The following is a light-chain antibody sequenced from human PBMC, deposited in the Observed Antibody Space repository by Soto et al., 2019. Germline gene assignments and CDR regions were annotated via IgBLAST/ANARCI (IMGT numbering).Light chain of an antibody. J-gene: IGLJ3*02. CDR3: QTWSTDTRV. Sequence: QAVVTQPPSASVSLGASVKLTCTLSSGHNSYAIAWHQQQPEKGPRYLMKLNSDGSHSKGDGIPDRFSGSSSGAERYLTISSLQSEDEADYYCQTWSTDTRVFGGGTKLTVL. CDR1: SGHNSYA. V-gene: IGLV4-69*01. CDR2: LNSDGSH.